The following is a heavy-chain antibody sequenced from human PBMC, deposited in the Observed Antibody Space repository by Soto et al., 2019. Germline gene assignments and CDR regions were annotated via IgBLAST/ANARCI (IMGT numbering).Heavy chain of an antibody. J-gene: IGHJ2*01. V-gene: IGHV1-69*02. CDR2: IIPILGIA. D-gene: IGHD6-19*01. CDR1: GGTFSSYT. CDR3: ARGWAGDDWYFDL. Sequence: QVQLVQSGAEVKKPGSSVKVSCKASGGTFSSYTISWVRQAPGQGLEWMGRIIPILGIANYAQKFQGRVTITADKSTSTAYMELSSLRSEDTAVYYCARGWAGDDWYFDLWGRGTLVTVSS.